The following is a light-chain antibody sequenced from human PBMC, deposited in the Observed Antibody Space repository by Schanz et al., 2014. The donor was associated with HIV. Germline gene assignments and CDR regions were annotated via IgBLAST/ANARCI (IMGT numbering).Light chain of an antibody. CDR1: SSDVAGYNY. J-gene: IGLJ1*01. Sequence: QSALTQPASVSGSPGQSITISCTGTSSDVAGYNYVSWYQQHPGKAPKLMIYDVFNRPSGVSSRFSGSKSGNTASLTISGLQAEDEGDYYCLSYDIGLSSYVFGAGTKLTVL. CDR2: DVF. CDR3: LSYDIGLSSYV. V-gene: IGLV2-14*03.